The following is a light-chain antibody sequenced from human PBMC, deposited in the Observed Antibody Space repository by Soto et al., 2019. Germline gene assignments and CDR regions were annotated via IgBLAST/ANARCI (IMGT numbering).Light chain of an antibody. Sequence: EILMTQSPATLSVSPGERATLSCSASQSISSNLAWLQQKPGQAPRLLLDSASTRATGTAARLSGSGYGTEFTLTISSLQSEDFAVFYCQQHTSWPYTFGQGTKLEIK. CDR2: SAS. CDR1: QSISSN. CDR3: QQHTSWPYT. V-gene: IGKV3-15*01. J-gene: IGKJ2*01.